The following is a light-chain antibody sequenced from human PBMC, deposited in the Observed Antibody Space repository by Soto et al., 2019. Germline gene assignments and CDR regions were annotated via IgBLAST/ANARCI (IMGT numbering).Light chain of an antibody. V-gene: IGLV2-8*01. Sequence: QSALTQPPSASGSHGQSVTISCTGTSSDIGAYNYVSWYQQHPGKAPKLMIHEVSKRPSGVPDRFSGSKSGNTASLTVSGLQAEDEADYYCSSYAGSNDRWVFGGGTKVTVL. CDR3: SSYAGSNDRWV. J-gene: IGLJ3*02. CDR2: EVS. CDR1: SSDIGAYNY.